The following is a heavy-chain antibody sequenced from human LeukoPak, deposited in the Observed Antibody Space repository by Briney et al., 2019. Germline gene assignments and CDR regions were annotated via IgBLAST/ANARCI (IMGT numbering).Heavy chain of an antibody. D-gene: IGHD3-16*01. V-gene: IGHV4-59*01. Sequence: PSETLSLTCSVSDGSINSYYWSWIRQPPGKGLEWIGYIHSSGATHYNPSLKSRVTTSLDTSKNQFSLKLSSVTAADTAVYYCAREVLSWFDPWGQGTLVTVSS. CDR1: DGSINSYY. CDR2: IHSSGAT. CDR3: AREVLSWFDP. J-gene: IGHJ5*02.